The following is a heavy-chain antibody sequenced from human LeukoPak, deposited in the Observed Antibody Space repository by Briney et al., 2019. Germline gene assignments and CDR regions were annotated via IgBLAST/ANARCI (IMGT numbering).Heavy chain of an antibody. V-gene: IGHV3-66*01. D-gene: IGHD3-22*01. Sequence: GGSLRLSCAASGFTVSRTYMSWVSHAPGKGMEWVSVIYSGGRKYYADSVKRRFTIPRDNSKNPLYLKMNSLRAEDTAVYYCAREGRGYYDSSGYYPLYYFDYWGQGTLVTVSS. J-gene: IGHJ4*02. CDR3: AREGRGYYDSSGYYPLYYFDY. CDR2: IYSGGRK. CDR1: GFTVSRTY.